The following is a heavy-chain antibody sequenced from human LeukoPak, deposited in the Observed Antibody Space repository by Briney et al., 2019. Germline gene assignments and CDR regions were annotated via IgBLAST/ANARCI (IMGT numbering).Heavy chain of an antibody. CDR3: TRSVGHLWTDY. Sequence: GESLKISCKGSGYSFTSYWIGWVRQMPGKGLEWMGIIYPGDSEIRYSPSFQGQVTISADKSISTAYLQWSSLKASDTAMYYCTRSVGHLWTDYWGQGTLVTVSS. D-gene: IGHD3/OR15-3a*01. CDR2: IYPGDSEI. J-gene: IGHJ4*02. V-gene: IGHV5-51*01. CDR1: GYSFTSYW.